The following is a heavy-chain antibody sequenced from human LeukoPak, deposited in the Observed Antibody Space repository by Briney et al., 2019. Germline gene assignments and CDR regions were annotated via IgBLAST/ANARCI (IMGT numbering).Heavy chain of an antibody. CDR2: IYHSGST. D-gene: IGHD2-2*01. CDR3: ARQRYCSSTSCYRVRYNWFDP. Sequence: PSGTLSLTCAVSGGSISSSNWWSWVRQPPGKGLEWIGEIYHSGSTNYNLSLKSRVTISVDTSKNQFSLKLSSVTAADTAVYYCARQRYCSSTSCYRVRYNWFDPWGQGTLVTVSS. V-gene: IGHV4-4*02. CDR1: GGSISSSNW. J-gene: IGHJ5*02.